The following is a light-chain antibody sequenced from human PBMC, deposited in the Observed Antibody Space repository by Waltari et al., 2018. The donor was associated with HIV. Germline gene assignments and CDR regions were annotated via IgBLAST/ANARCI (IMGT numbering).Light chain of an antibody. Sequence: NFMLTQPHSVSESPGKTVTISCTRSSGSIASNYVQWYQQRPGSSPTTLIYEDNQRPSGAPDRFSGSIDSSSNSASLTISGLKTEDEADYYCQSYDSSNRVFGGGTKLTVL. V-gene: IGLV6-57*01. CDR3: QSYDSSNRV. CDR1: SGSIASNY. J-gene: IGLJ3*02. CDR2: EDN.